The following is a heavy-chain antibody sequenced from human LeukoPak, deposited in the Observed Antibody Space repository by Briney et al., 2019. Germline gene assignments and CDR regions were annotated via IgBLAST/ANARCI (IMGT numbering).Heavy chain of an antibody. D-gene: IGHD1-26*01. CDR2: ISSSSSYI. V-gene: IGHV3-21*01. J-gene: IGHJ4*02. Sequence: GGSLRLSCAASGFTFSSYSMNWVRQAPGKGLEWVSSISSSSSYIYYADSVKGRFTISRDNAKNSLYLQMNSLRAEDTAVYYCAREGIVGAQRYFDYWGQGTLVTVSS. CDR3: AREGIVGAQRYFDY. CDR1: GFTFSSYS.